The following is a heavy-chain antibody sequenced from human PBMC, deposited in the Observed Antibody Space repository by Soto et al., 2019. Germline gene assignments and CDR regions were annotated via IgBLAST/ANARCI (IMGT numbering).Heavy chain of an antibody. V-gene: IGHV1-69*06. CDR3: ARAGGVGYKWEYYYGMDV. D-gene: IGHD3-16*01. CDR1: GGTFSSYA. CDR2: IIPIFGTA. J-gene: IGHJ6*02. Sequence: EIKKIWASVKVSCKASGGTFSSYAISWVRQAPGQGLEWMGGIIPIFGTANYAQKFQGRVTITADKSTSKDYMELRSPRSEDKAVHYCARAGGVGYKWEYYYGMDVWGQGTTVTVS.